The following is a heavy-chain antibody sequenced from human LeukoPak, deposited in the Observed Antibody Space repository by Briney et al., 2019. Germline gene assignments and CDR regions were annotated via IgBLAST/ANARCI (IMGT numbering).Heavy chain of an antibody. V-gene: IGHV4-59*01. J-gene: IGHJ5*02. D-gene: IGHD3-10*02. CDR3: ARVVRGAVTFNRFDP. CDR2: VAYSGNS. CDR1: GDSINDYY. Sequence: SEALSLACTVSGDSINDYYWSWLRQTPGEGLEWIGFVAYSGNSNYNPSLESRVTISIDTSKNQFFLKLNSVTAADTAIYYCARVVRGAVTFNRFDPWGQGTLVTVSS.